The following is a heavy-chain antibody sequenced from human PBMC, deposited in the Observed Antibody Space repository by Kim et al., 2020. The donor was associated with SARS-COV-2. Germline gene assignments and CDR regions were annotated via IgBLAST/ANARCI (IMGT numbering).Heavy chain of an antibody. J-gene: IGHJ4*02. D-gene: IGHD3-3*01. V-gene: IGHV3-23*01. CDR3: ANDPYYDFWRGYYFDY. Sequence: PVQGRFTISRDNSKQTLYLQMNSLSAEDTAVYYCANDPYYDFWRGYYFDYWGQGTLVTVSS.